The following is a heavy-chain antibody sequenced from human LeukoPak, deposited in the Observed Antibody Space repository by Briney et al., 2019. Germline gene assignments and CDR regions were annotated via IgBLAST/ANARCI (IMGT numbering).Heavy chain of an antibody. J-gene: IGHJ4*02. D-gene: IGHD3/OR15-3a*01. CDR3: ARQTGSGLFILP. CDR2: IYYTGNT. CDR1: GVSISSSYSY. V-gene: IGHV4-39*01. Sequence: WETLSLTCTVSGVSISSSYSYWGWIRQPPGMGLEWIGSIYYTGNTYYNASLKSQVSISIDTSKNQFSLKLTSVTAADTAVYYCARQTGSGLFILPGGQGTLVTVSS.